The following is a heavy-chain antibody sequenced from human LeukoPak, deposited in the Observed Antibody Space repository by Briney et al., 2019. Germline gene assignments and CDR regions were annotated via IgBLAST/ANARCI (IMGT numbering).Heavy chain of an antibody. D-gene: IGHD5-18*01. CDR1: GFTFCNFW. V-gene: IGHV3-7*03. CDR3: AKSGPPLWSFDY. J-gene: IGHJ4*02. Sequence: GGSLRLSCAASGFTFCNFWMSWVRQAPGKGLEWVGHAKQDGSETYYVDSVRGRVTVSRDKAGNLLILQLDSLRAEDTAVCYCAKSGPPLWSFDYWGQGTPVTVSS. CDR2: AKQDGSET.